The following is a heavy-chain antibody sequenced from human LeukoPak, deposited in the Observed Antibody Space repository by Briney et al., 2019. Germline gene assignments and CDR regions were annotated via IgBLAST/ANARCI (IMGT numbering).Heavy chain of an antibody. CDR3: ANNYGDYGPYYYYGMDV. CDR1: GYTFTSYD. Sequence: GASVKVSCKASGYTFTSYDINWVRQAPGQGLEWMGWINPNSGGTNYAQKFQGRVTMTRDTSISTAYMELSRLRSDDTAVYYCANNYGDYGPYYYYGMDVWGQGTTVTVSS. CDR2: INPNSGGT. D-gene: IGHD4-17*01. V-gene: IGHV1-2*02. J-gene: IGHJ6*02.